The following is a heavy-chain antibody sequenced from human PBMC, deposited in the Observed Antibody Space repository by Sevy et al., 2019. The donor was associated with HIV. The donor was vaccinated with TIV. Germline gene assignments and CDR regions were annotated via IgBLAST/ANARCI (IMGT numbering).Heavy chain of an antibody. Sequence: GGSLRLSCAASGLTFNDYALSWVHQAPGMGLEWVSSVRPTGETYYSDSVKGRFTVSRDNSKTTVFLQMSGLRAEDTAVYYCAKDGSTIWSRHNWFDSWGHGTLVTVSS. CDR1: GLTFNDYA. V-gene: IGHV3-23*01. D-gene: IGHD3-3*01. CDR2: VRPTGET. J-gene: IGHJ5*01. CDR3: AKDGSTIWSRHNWFDS.